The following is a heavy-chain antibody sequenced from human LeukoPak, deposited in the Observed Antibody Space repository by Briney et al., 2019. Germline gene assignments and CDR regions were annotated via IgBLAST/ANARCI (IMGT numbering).Heavy chain of an antibody. D-gene: IGHD4-17*01. Sequence: LSQTLSLTCTFSGGSISSGDYYWCLVRQPPRKGLEWIGYIYYSGSTYYNPSLKSRVTISVDTSKNQFSLKLSSVTAADTAVYYCARLSGDYDYWGQGTLVTVSS. CDR2: IYYSGST. J-gene: IGHJ4*02. CDR1: GGSISSGDYY. V-gene: IGHV4-30-4*01. CDR3: ARLSGDYDY.